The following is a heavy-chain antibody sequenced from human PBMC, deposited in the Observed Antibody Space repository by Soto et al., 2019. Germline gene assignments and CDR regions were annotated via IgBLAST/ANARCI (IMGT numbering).Heavy chain of an antibody. V-gene: IGHV1-8*01. CDR1: GYTFTSYD. Sequence: ASVKVSCKASGYTFTSYDINWVRQATGQGLEWMGWMNPNSGNTGYAQKFQGRVTMTRNTSISTAYMELSSLRSEDTAVYYCARGRSGSTIVNYYYYYGMDVWGQGTTVTDSS. CDR2: MNPNSGNT. D-gene: IGHD3-22*01. CDR3: ARGRSGSTIVNYYYYYGMDV. J-gene: IGHJ6*02.